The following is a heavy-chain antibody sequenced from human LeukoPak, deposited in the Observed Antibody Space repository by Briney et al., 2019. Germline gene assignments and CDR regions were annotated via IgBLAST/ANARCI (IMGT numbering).Heavy chain of an antibody. CDR1: GYTFTGYY. CDR3: ARDDLVVGSAGGDY. CDR2: INPNSGGT. D-gene: IGHD2-15*01. Sequence: ASVKVSCKASGYTFTGYYMHWVRQAPGHGLEWMGWINPNSGGTNYAQKFQGRVTMTRDTSISTAYMELSRLRSDDTAVYYCARDDLVVGSAGGDYWGQGTLVTVSS. V-gene: IGHV1-2*02. J-gene: IGHJ4*02.